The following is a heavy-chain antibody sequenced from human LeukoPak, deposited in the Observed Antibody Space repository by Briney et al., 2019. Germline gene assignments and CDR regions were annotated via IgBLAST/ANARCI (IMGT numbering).Heavy chain of an antibody. J-gene: IGHJ4*02. Sequence: SQTLSLTCTVSGGSISSGGYYWSWIRQHSGKGLEWIGYIYYSGSTYYNPSLKSRVTISVDTSKNQFSLKLSSVTAADTAVYYCARIMVRGVITDYWGQGTLVTVSS. D-gene: IGHD3-10*01. V-gene: IGHV4-31*03. CDR2: IYYSGST. CDR3: ARIMVRGVITDY. CDR1: GGSISSGGYY.